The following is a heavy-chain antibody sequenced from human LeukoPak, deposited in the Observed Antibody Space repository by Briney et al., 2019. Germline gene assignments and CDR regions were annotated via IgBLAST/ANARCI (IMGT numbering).Heavy chain of an antibody. V-gene: IGHV3-74*01. CDR1: GFNFASNW. Sequence: PGGSLRLSCAAPGFNFASNWMHWVRQTPGKGLMWVSRINSGGSGTSYADSVEGRFTISRDNAKNTLYLQMNSLRAEDTAVYYCARDLAWGAYWGQGTLVTVSS. J-gene: IGHJ4*02. CDR2: INSGGSGT. CDR3: ARDLAWGAY. D-gene: IGHD4/OR15-4a*01.